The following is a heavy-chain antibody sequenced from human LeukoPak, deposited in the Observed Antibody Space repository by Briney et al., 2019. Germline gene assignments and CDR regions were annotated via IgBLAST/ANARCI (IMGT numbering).Heavy chain of an antibody. Sequence: SETLSLTCTVSGGSICSSSCYWGGIRQPTGKGLEGIGSIYYSGSTYYNPSLKSRVTISVDTSKNQFSLKLSSVTAADTVVYYCARDSGQLVKGGWFDPWGQGNLVTVSS. CDR2: IYYSGST. V-gene: IGHV4-39*07. J-gene: IGHJ5*02. CDR1: GGSICSSSCY. CDR3: ARDSGQLVKGGWFDP. D-gene: IGHD6-13*01.